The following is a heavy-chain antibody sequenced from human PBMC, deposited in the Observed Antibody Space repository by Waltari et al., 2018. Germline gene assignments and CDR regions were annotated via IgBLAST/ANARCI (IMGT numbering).Heavy chain of an antibody. CDR2: MTGTGGGPLYANSP. Sequence: EVQVLESGGDLVQSGGSLRPACVAAGLHFVNSYLSWVRQTPGKGLAWVSTMTGTGGGPLYANSPYYADSVKGRFTISRDNSKNTIYLQMSSLNAEDTAIYYCAKGSGMDVWGQGTTVTVSS. CDR1: GLHFVNSY. V-gene: IGHV3-23*01. CDR3: AKGSGMDV. J-gene: IGHJ6*02.